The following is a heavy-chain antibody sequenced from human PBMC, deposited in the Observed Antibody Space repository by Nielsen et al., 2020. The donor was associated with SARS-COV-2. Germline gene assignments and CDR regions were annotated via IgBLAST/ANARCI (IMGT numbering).Heavy chain of an antibody. J-gene: IGHJ1*01. CDR1: GFTFSSYW. V-gene: IGHV3-7*01. CDR3: ARVGSSGWIQH. CDR2: IKQDGSEK. D-gene: IGHD6-19*01. Sequence: GGSLRLSCAASGFTFSSYWMTWVRQAPGKGLEWVANIKQDGSEKYYVDAVKGRFTISRDNAKNSLYLQMNSLRAEDTAVYYCARVGSSGWIQHWGQGTLVTVSS.